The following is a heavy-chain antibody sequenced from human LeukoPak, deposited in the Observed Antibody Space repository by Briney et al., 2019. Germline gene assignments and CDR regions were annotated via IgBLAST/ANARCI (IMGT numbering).Heavy chain of an antibody. D-gene: IGHD2-21*02. CDR1: GFTFSSYA. CDR2: ISGSGGST. Sequence: GRSLRLSCAASGFTFSSYAMSWVRQAPGKGLEWVSAISGSGGSTYYADSVKGRFTISRDNSKNTLYLQMNSLRAEDTAVYYCAKDIGAYCGGDCFRGFDYWGQGTLVTVSS. CDR3: AKDIGAYCGGDCFRGFDY. J-gene: IGHJ4*02. V-gene: IGHV3-23*01.